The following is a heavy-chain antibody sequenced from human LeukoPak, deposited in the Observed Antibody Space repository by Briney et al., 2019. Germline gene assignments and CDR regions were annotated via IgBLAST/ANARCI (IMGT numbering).Heavy chain of an antibody. J-gene: IGHJ4*02. Sequence: SETLSLTCTVSGGSISSSSYNWGWIRQPPGKGLEGIGSIYYSGSTYYNPSLKSRVTISVDTSKNQFSLKLSSVTAAYTAVYYCARHPYYYDSSGYYYFDYWGQGTLVTVSS. CDR2: IYYSGST. V-gene: IGHV4-39*01. CDR1: GGSISSSSYN. CDR3: ARHPYYYDSSGYYYFDY. D-gene: IGHD3-22*01.